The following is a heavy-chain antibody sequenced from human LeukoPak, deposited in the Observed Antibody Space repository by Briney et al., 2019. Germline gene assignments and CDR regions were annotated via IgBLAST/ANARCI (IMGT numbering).Heavy chain of an antibody. CDR3: ARHELYGSGSYGSHIDY. Sequence: SEILSLTCTVSGGSISSYYWSWIRQPPGKGLEWIGSIYYSGSTYYNPSLKSRVTISVDTSKNQFSLKLSSVTAADTAVYYCARHELYGSGSYGSHIDYWGQGTLVTVSS. J-gene: IGHJ4*02. CDR2: IYYSGST. CDR1: GGSISSYY. V-gene: IGHV4-59*05. D-gene: IGHD3-10*01.